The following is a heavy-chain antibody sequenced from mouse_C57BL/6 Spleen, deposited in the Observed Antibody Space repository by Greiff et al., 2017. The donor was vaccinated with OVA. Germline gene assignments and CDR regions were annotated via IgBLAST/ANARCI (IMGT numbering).Heavy chain of an antibody. V-gene: IGHV10-1*01. J-gene: IGHJ2*01. CDR3: VRHHYDYDRGTYFDY. CDR1: GFSFNIYA. D-gene: IGHD2-4*01. CDR2: IRSKSNNYAT. Sequence: EVMLVESGGGLVQPKGSLKLSCAASGFSFNIYAMNWVRQAPGKGLEWVARIRSKSNNYATYYANSVKYRFTISRDDSENMLYLQMNNLKTEDTAMYYCVRHHYDYDRGTYFDYWGQGTTLTVSS.